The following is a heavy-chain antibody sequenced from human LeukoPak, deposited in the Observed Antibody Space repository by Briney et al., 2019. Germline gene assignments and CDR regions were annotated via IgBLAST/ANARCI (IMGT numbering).Heavy chain of an antibody. CDR3: ARDPSGAGDY. D-gene: IGHD3-10*01. J-gene: IGHJ4*02. CDR1: GGTFSSYA. CDR2: ISAYNGNT. Sequence: ASVTVSCKASGGTFSSYAISWVRQAPGQGLEWMGWISAYNGNTNYAQKLQGRVTMTTDTSTSTAYMELRSLRSDDTAVYYCARDPSGAGDYWGQGTLVTVSS. V-gene: IGHV1-18*01.